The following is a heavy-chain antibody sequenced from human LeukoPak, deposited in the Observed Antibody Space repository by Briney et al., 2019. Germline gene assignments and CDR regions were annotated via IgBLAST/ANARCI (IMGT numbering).Heavy chain of an antibody. D-gene: IGHD1-26*01. J-gene: IGHJ4*02. CDR1: GFTFSSYW. Sequence: GGSLRLSCAASGFTFSSYWMHWVRQAPGKGLVWVSRINSDASTTSYADSVKGRFTISRDNAKNTLHLQMNSLRAEDTAVYYRTRVAGSGSVDWGQGTLVTVSS. CDR2: INSDASTT. CDR3: TRVAGSGSVD. V-gene: IGHV3-74*01.